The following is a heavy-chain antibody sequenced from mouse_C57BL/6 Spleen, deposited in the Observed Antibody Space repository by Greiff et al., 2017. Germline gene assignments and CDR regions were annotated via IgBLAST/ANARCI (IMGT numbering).Heavy chain of an antibody. D-gene: IGHD2-10*02. CDR1: GSAFSSSW. J-gene: IGHJ2*01. CDR3: AKYGNLYYFDY. Sequence: QVQLKQSGPELVKPGASVKISCNASGSAFSSSWMNWVKPRPGTGLEWIGRIYPGDGDTNYNGKFKGKATLTADKSSSTAYMQLSSLTSEDSAVYFGAKYGNLYYFDYWGQGTTLTVSS. V-gene: IGHV1-82*01. CDR2: IYPGDGDT.